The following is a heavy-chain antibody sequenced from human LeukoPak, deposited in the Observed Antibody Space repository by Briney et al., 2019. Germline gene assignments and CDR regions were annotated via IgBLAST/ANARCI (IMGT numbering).Heavy chain of an antibody. CDR1: GFTFSSYA. Sequence: GGSLRLSCAASGFTFSSYAMSWVRQAPGKGLEWVSAISGSGGSTYYADSVEGRFTISRDNSKNTLYLQMNSLRAEDTAVYYCAKDKEITMVRGVIITAYFDYWGQGTLVTVSS. CDR2: ISGSGGST. J-gene: IGHJ4*02. CDR3: AKDKEITMVRGVIITAYFDY. V-gene: IGHV3-23*01. D-gene: IGHD3-10*01.